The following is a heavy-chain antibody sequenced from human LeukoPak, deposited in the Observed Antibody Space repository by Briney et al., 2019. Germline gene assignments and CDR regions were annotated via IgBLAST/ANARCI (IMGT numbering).Heavy chain of an antibody. V-gene: IGHV4-4*08. CDR2: IYSSGST. Sequence: SETLSLTCTVSGGSISGYYWSWIRQPPGKGLEWIGYIYSSGSTNYNPSLKSRVTISVDTSKNQFSLKLSSVTAADTAVYYCARDILTHDIYWGQGTLVTVSS. D-gene: IGHD3-9*01. CDR3: ARDILTHDIY. J-gene: IGHJ4*02. CDR1: GGSISGYY.